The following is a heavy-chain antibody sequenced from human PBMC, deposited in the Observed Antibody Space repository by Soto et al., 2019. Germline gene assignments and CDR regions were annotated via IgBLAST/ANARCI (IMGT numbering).Heavy chain of an antibody. D-gene: IGHD6-6*01. V-gene: IGHV3-74*01. CDR2: MNSDGSTT. CDR1: GFTFANHW. Sequence: GGSLRLSCAVSGFTFANHWIHWVRQAPGKGLEWVSRMNSDGSTTEYADSVKGRFTVSRDNAKNTLYLQMNSLRAEDTAVYYCATSEVDYWGPGTLVPVSS. CDR3: ATSEVDY. J-gene: IGHJ4*02.